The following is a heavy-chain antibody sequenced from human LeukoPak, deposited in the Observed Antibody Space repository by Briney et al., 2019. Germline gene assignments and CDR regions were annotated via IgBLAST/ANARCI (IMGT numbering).Heavy chain of an antibody. D-gene: IGHD3-10*01. CDR2: ISYDGSNK. V-gene: IGHV3-30*18. J-gene: IGHJ6*02. Sequence: GGSLRLSCAASGFTFSSYGMHWVRQAPGKGLEWVAVISYDGSNKYYADSVKGRFTISRDNSKNTLYPQMNSLRAEDTAVYYCAKDGSGSYYYYYHYYGMDVWGQGTTVTVSS. CDR1: GFTFSSYG. CDR3: AKDGSGSYYYYYHYYGMDV.